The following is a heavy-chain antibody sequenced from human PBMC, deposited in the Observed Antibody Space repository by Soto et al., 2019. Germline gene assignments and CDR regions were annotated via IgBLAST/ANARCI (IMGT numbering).Heavy chain of an antibody. D-gene: IGHD3-16*01. Sequence: ASVKVSCKVSGYTLTELSMHWVRQAPGKGLEWMGGFDPEDGETIYAQKFQGRVTMTEDTSTDTAYMELSSLRSEDTAVYYCATGTRDNDYIWGSETIDYWGQGTLVTVSS. J-gene: IGHJ4*02. V-gene: IGHV1-24*01. CDR3: ATGTRDNDYIWGSETIDY. CDR1: GYTLTELS. CDR2: FDPEDGET.